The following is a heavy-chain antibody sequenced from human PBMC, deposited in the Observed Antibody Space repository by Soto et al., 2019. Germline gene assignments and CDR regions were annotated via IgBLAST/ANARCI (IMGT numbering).Heavy chain of an antibody. Sequence: ASVKVSCKASGDTFSSYAISWVRQAPGQGLEWMGWINPNSGGTNYAQKFQGRVTMTRDTSISTAYMELSRLRSDDTAVYYCATNPRMYSSSWDFDYWGQGTLVTVSS. D-gene: IGHD6-13*01. CDR2: INPNSGGT. V-gene: IGHV1-2*02. J-gene: IGHJ4*02. CDR3: ATNPRMYSSSWDFDY. CDR1: GDTFSSYA.